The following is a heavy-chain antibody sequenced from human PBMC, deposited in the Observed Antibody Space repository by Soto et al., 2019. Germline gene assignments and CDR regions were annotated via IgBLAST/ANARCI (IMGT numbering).Heavy chain of an antibody. J-gene: IGHJ4*02. CDR3: VKQAHGLDGVAFDY. CDR2: VSTSGRSA. Sequence: GGSLRLSCSASGFIFSESTIYWVRQVPGKGLEAISAVSTSGRSAYYADSVKDRFTISRDNSKNTLFLQMGSLRPEDTAIYYCVKQAHGLDGVAFDYWGQGTQVTVSS. D-gene: IGHD2-15*01. V-gene: IGHV3-64D*06. CDR1: GFIFSEST.